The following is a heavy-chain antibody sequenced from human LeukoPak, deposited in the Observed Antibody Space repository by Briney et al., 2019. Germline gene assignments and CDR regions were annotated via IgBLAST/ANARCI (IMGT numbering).Heavy chain of an antibody. D-gene: IGHD2-2*01. Sequence: SETLSLTCTVSGGSISSYYWSWIRQPPGKGLEWIGYIYYSGSTNYNPSLNSRVTITLDTSRNQFSLRLTSVIAADTAVYYCARFSWGCSTASCYLTNWGQGALVTVSS. J-gene: IGHJ4*02. CDR2: IYYSGST. CDR1: GGSISSYY. CDR3: ARFSWGCSTASCYLTN. V-gene: IGHV4-59*01.